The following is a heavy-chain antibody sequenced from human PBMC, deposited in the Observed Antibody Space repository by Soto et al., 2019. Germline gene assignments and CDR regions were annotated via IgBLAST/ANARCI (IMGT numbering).Heavy chain of an antibody. CDR3: ARVRLRIAVNYALDV. V-gene: IGHV3-30*14. Sequence: QVRLVESGGGVVQPGTSLRLSCAASGFTFSDYVIHWVRQAAGKGLEWVASMTYDGATEYYADSVKGRFTMSRDNSKRALSLQMNSLRPDDTAVYYCARVRLRIAVNYALDVWCQGTTVTCSS. CDR2: MTYDGATE. J-gene: IGHJ3*01. D-gene: IGHD6-19*01. CDR1: GFTFSDYV.